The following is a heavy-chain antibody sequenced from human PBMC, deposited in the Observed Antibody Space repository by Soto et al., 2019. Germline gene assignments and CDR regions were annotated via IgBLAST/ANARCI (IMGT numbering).Heavy chain of an antibody. D-gene: IGHD3-22*01. CDR2: IFPDDSDT. CDR1: GYTFSNYW. V-gene: IGHV5-51*01. CDR3: ARHTLDSSGQSNYYYGMDV. Sequence: RGESLKISCQGSGYTFSNYWVAWVRRKPGKGLEWMGVIFPDDSDTRYTPSFRGQVTISADKSISTAYLQWSSLKVSDSAIYYCARHTLDSSGQSNYYYGMDVWGQGTTVTVSS. J-gene: IGHJ6*02.